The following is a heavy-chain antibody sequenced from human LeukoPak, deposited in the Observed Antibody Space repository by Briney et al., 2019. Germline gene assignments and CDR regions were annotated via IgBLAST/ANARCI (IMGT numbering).Heavy chain of an antibody. Sequence: GGSLRLSCAASGFTFSSYALSWVRQAPGKGLEWVSAISGSGGSTYYADSVKGRFTISRDNSKNTLDLQMNSLRAEDTAVYYCAKDLSGRKGSFDYWGQGTLVTVSS. V-gene: IGHV3-23*01. CDR3: AKDLSGRKGSFDY. J-gene: IGHJ4*02. D-gene: IGHD3-10*01. CDR2: ISGSGGST. CDR1: GFTFSSYA.